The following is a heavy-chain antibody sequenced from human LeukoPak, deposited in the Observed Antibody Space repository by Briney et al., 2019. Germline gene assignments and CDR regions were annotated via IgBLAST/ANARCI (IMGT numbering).Heavy chain of an antibody. CDR1: GYSFTSYW. D-gene: IGHD2-21*02. CDR3: ARRGRGGDPNDAFDI. J-gene: IGHJ3*02. Sequence: GESLKISCKGSGYSFTSYWIGWVRQMPGKGLEWMGIIYPGDSDTRYSPSFQGQVTISADKSISTAYLQWSSLKASDTAMYYCARRGRGGDPNDAFDIWGQGTMVTVSS. CDR2: IYPGDSDT. V-gene: IGHV5-51*01.